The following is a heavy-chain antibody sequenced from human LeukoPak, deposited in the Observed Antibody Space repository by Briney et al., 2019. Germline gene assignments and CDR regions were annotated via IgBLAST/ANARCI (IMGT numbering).Heavy chain of an antibody. D-gene: IGHD3-22*01. CDR3: ARPYYYDSRIDP. Sequence: SETLSLTCTVFGSMSNHFWSWIRQPPGKGLEWIGYIYDSGATDYNPSLKSRVTMSADTSKNQLSLKLSSVTAADTAVYYCARPYYYDSRIDPWGQGILVTVSS. CDR2: IYDSGAT. CDR1: GSMSNHF. J-gene: IGHJ5*02. V-gene: IGHV4-59*08.